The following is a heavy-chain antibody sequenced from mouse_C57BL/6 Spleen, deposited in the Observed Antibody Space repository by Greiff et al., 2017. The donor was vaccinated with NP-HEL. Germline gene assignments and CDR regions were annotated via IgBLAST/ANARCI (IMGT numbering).Heavy chain of an antibody. J-gene: IGHJ1*03. CDR2: IDPSDSET. D-gene: IGHD2-5*01. Sequence: QVQLQQPGAELVRPGSSVKLSCKASGYTFTSYWMHWVKQRPIQGLEWIGNIDPSDSETHYNQKFKDKATLTVDKSSSTAYMQLSSLTAEDSAVYYCARAYYSNFDWYFDVWGTGTTVTVSS. CDR3: ARAYYSNFDWYFDV. V-gene: IGHV1-52*01. CDR1: GYTFTSYW.